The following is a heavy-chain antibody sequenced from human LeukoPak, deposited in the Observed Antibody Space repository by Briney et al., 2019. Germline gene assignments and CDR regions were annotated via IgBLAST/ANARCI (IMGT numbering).Heavy chain of an antibody. Sequence: SVKVSCKASGGTFSSYAISWVRQAPGQGLQWMGAIIPIFGTANYAQKFQGRVTITADESTSTAYMELSSLRSEDTAVYYCARGCTSCSTHYYYYGIDVWGQGTTVTVSS. CDR2: IIPIFGTA. CDR3: ARGCTSCSTHYYYYGIDV. D-gene: IGHD2-2*01. V-gene: IGHV1-69*13. J-gene: IGHJ6*02. CDR1: GGTFSSYA.